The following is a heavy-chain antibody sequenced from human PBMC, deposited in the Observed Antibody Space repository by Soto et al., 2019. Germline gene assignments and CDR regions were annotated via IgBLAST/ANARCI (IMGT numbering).Heavy chain of an antibody. Sequence: QVQLVQSGAEVKKPGSSVKVSCKASGGTFSSYAISWVRQAPGQGLEWMGGIIPIFGTANYAQKFQGRVTITADESTSTAYMELSSLRYEDTAVYYCARWVVVVTADDGYGMDVWGQGTTVTVSS. CDR1: GGTFSSYA. CDR3: ARWVVVVTADDGYGMDV. CDR2: IIPIFGTA. D-gene: IGHD2-21*02. J-gene: IGHJ6*02. V-gene: IGHV1-69*01.